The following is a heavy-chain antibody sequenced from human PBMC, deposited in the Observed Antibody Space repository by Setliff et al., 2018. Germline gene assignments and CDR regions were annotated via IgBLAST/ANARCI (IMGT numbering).Heavy chain of an antibody. CDR1: GDSIRSYY. Sequence: LSLTCTVSGDSIRSYYWSWVRQPPGRGLEWIGYIYYTGSSNYNPSLKGRVTISVDTSKNQFSLRLRSVSAADTAVYYCAREPMDSAMVTTGAFDIWGRGTMVTVSS. CDR2: IYYTGSS. V-gene: IGHV4-59*01. CDR3: AREPMDSAMVTTGAFDI. D-gene: IGHD5-18*01. J-gene: IGHJ3*02.